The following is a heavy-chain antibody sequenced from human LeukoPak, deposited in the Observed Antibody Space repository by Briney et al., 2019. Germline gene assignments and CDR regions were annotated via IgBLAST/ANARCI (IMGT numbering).Heavy chain of an antibody. J-gene: IGHJ4*02. D-gene: IGHD3-16*01. CDR1: GFRFQNYP. CDR2: IIESGDST. CDR3: AKQYVNG. Sequence: GGSLRLSCASSGFRFQNYPMNWVRQAPGEGLEWDSSIIESGDSTHQAVSVKGRFTISRDNSLNTLSVHKHGLRAQEPAVFCWAKQYVNGWGEGTLVTASS. V-gene: IGHV3-23*01.